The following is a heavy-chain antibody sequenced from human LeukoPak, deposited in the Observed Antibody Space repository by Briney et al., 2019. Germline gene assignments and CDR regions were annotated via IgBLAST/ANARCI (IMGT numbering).Heavy chain of an antibody. CDR1: GFTFSSYG. CDR2: ISYDGSNK. J-gene: IGHJ4*02. D-gene: IGHD2-15*01. V-gene: IGHV3-30*03. CDR3: VTRREILGGYFDY. Sequence: GGSLRLSCAASGFTFSSYGTHWVRQAPGKGLEWLAVISYDGSNKYYAHSVKGRFTISRDTFKNTLYLQMNSLRAEGTDVSYCVTRREILGGYFDYWREGTLLTVSS.